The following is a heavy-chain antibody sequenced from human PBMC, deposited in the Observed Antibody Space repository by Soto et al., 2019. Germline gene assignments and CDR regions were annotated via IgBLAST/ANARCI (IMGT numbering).Heavy chain of an antibody. Sequence: PGGSLRLSCAASGFTFDDYAMHWVRQAPGKGLEWVSAISGSGGSTYYADSVKGRFTISRDNSKNTLYLQMNSLRAEDTAVYYCASRSSQTYYDYVWGSYRYVFAFDIWGQGTMVTVSS. J-gene: IGHJ3*02. CDR2: ISGSGGST. CDR1: GFTFDDYA. V-gene: IGHV3-23*01. CDR3: ASRSSQTYYDYVWGSYRYVFAFDI. D-gene: IGHD3-16*02.